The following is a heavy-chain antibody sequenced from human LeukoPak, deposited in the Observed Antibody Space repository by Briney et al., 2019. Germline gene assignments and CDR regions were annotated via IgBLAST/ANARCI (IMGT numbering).Heavy chain of an antibody. CDR2: IYYSGST. CDR1: GASISTYY. J-gene: IGHJ4*02. D-gene: IGHD3-22*01. V-gene: IGHV4-59*01. Sequence: PSETLSLTCTVSGASISTYYWSWIRQPPGKGLEWIGYIYYSGSTNYNPSLKSRVTISVDTSKNQFSLRLSSVTAADTAVYYCARGPHYYDSSGYYFGGYYWGQGTLVTVPS. CDR3: ARGPHYYDSSGYYFGGYY.